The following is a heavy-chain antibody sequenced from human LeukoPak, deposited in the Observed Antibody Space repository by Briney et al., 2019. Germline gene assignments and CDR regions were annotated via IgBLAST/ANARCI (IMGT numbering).Heavy chain of an antibody. CDR2: IYHSGST. CDR3: AREIYCSSTSCQGYYYMDV. J-gene: IGHJ6*03. Sequence: SETLSLTCAVSGYSISSGYYWGWIRQPPGKGLEWIGSIYHSGSTYYNPSLKSRVTISVDTSKNQFSLKLSSVTAADTAVYYCAREIYCSSTSCQGYYYMDVWRKGTTVTVSS. CDR1: GYSISSGYY. D-gene: IGHD2-2*01. V-gene: IGHV4-38-2*02.